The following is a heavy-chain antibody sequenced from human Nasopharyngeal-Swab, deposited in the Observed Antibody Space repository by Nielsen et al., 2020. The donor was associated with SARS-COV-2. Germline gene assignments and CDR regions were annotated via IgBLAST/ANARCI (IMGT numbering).Heavy chain of an antibody. CDR2: IYSTGRT. V-gene: IGHV4-4*08. J-gene: IGHJ4*02. CDR1: GASISNHY. Sequence: SETLSLTCTVSGASISNHYWNWIRLPPGKGLEWIAFIYSTGRTIYNPSLQSRVTISSDTSKNQFSLKLTSVTAADMGVYFCAGGSGYRFDYWGQGALVTVSS. CDR3: AGGSGYRFDY. D-gene: IGHD3-22*01.